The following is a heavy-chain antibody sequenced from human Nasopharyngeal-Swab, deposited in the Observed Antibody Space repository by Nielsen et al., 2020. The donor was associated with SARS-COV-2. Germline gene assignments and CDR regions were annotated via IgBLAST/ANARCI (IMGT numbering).Heavy chain of an antibody. CDR3: ARHYSWFMNYYYYGMDV. CDR2: IYYSGST. D-gene: IGHD2-8*02. V-gene: IGHV4-39*01. J-gene: IGHJ6*02. Sequence: SETLSFTCTVSGGSISSSSYYWGWIRQPPGKGLEWIGSIYYSGSTYYNPSLKRRVTISVDTSKNQFSLKLSSVTAADTAVYYCARHYSWFMNYYYYGMDVWGQGTTVTVSS. CDR1: GGSISSSSYY.